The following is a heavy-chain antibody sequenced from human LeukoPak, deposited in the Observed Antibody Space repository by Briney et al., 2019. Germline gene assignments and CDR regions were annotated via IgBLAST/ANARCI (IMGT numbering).Heavy chain of an antibody. CDR3: ARGCGIAAAKGVYFQH. D-gene: IGHD6-13*01. CDR2: INHSGST. V-gene: IGHV4-34*01. Sequence: SGGSLRLSCAASGFTFSSYSMNWVRQPPGKGLEWIGEINHSGSTNYNPSLKSRVTISVDTSKNQFSLKLSSVTAADTAVYYCARGCGIAAAKGVYFQHWGQGTLVTVSS. J-gene: IGHJ1*01. CDR1: GFTFSSYS.